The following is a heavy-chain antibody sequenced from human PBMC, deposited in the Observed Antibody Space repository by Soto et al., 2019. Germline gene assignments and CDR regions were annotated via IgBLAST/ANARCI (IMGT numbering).Heavy chain of an antibody. D-gene: IGHD1-26*01. V-gene: IGHV4-4*02. CDR3: ARESTGALYFDL. CDR1: GGSISSSNW. J-gene: IGHJ2*01. CDR2: IYHSGST. Sequence: AETLSLTCAVSGGSISSSNWWRWVRQPPGKGLEWIGEIYHSGSTNYNPSLKSRVTISVDKSKNQFSLKLSPVTAADTAVYYCARESTGALYFDLWGRGALVTVSS.